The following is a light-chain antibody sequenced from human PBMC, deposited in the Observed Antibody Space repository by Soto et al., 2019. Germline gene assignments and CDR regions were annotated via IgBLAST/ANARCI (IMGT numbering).Light chain of an antibody. CDR3: MQALQTPLT. CDR2: LGS. V-gene: IGKV2-28*01. J-gene: IGKJ2*01. Sequence: DIVMTQSPLSLPVTPGEPASISCWSSQSLLQRNGYNYLDWYLQEPGQSPQLLIYLGSNRASGVPDRFSGSGSGTDFTLKLSRVEAEDVGVYYCMQALQTPLTFGPGTKLEIK. CDR1: QSLLQRNGYNY.